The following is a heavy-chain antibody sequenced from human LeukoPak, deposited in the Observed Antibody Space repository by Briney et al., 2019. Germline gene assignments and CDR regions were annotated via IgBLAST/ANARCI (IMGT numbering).Heavy chain of an antibody. D-gene: IGHD4-17*01. V-gene: IGHV1-18*01. Sequence: ASVKVSCKASGYTFTNYGISWVRQAPGQGLEWMGWISGYNGNTNYAQNLQGRVTMTTDTSTSTAYMEVRSLRSDDTAVYYCARDSDYGDYVCFYYFDYWGQGTLVTVSS. CDR3: ARDSDYGDYVCFYYFDY. CDR1: GYTFTNYG. J-gene: IGHJ4*02. CDR2: ISGYNGNT.